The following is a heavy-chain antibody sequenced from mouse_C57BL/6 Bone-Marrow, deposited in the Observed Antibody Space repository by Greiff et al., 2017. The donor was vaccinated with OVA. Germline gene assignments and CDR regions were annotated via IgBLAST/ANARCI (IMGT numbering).Heavy chain of an antibody. Sequence: QVQLQQPGTELVKPGASVKLSCKASGYTFTSYWMHWVKQRPGQGLEWIGNINPSNGGTNYNEKFKSKATLTVDKSSSTAYMQLSSLTSEDSAVYYWARAGYDEGWAMDYWGQGTSVTVSS. D-gene: IGHD2-2*01. CDR1: GYTFTSYW. CDR3: ARAGYDEGWAMDY. J-gene: IGHJ4*01. V-gene: IGHV1-53*01. CDR2: INPSNGGT.